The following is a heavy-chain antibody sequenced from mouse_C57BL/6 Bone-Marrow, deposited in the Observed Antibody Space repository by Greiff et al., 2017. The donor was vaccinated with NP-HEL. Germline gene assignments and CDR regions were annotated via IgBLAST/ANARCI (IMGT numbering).Heavy chain of an antibody. J-gene: IGHJ4*01. D-gene: IGHD1-1*01. CDR3: ARTVVAKDYYAMDY. CDR2: IDPNSGGT. CDR1: GYTFTSYW. V-gene: IGHV1-72*01. Sequence: VQLQQPGAELVKPGASVKLSCKASGYTFTSYWMHWVKQRPGRGLEWMGRIDPNSGGTKYNEKFKSKATLTVDKPSSTAYMQLSSLTSEDNAVYYCARTVVAKDYYAMDYGGQGTSVTVSS.